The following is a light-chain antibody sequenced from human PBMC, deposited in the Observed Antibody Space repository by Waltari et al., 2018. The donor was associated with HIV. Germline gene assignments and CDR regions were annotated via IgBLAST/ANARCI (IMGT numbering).Light chain of an antibody. CDR1: QTISNNY. CDR2: DAS. J-gene: IGKJ2*02. V-gene: IGKV3D-20*01. CDR3: QQYASSPWT. Sequence: IVLTQSPATLSLSPGERATLSCGASQTISNNYLAWYQQKPGLPPRLVIYDASNRAGGIPDRFGGSGSGTDFTLTINRLEPDDFAVYYCQQYASSPWTFGQGTKREVK.